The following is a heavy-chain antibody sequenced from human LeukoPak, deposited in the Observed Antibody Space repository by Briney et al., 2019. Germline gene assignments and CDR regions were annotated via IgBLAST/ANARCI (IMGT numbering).Heavy chain of an antibody. D-gene: IGHD1-14*01. J-gene: IGHJ4*02. CDR1: LDSTTSNF. V-gene: IGHV4-4*02. Sequence: ETSETLSLTCTVSLDSTTSNFWSWVRQPPGKGLEWIGEIHRSGSPNYNPSLQCRVTISIDRSRNQITLELSSVTAADTAVYYCAREILGGFNPGAYWGQGTLVTVSS. CDR2: IHRSGSP. CDR3: AREILGGFNPGAY.